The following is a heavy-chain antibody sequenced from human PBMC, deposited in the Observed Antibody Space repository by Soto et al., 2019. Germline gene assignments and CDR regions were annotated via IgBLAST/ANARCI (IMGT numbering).Heavy chain of an antibody. Sequence: GGSLRLSCTVSGFAFNNYGINWVRQAPGKGLEWVSSISKSDYTYYSDSVKGRFTISRDNAKNSVSLQMNTLRVEDTAVYYCAREDSIVIPAVSDFWGQGTLVTVSS. CDR3: AREDSIVIPAVSDF. CDR1: GFAFNNYG. J-gene: IGHJ4*02. D-gene: IGHD2-2*01. V-gene: IGHV3-21*01. CDR2: ISKSDYT.